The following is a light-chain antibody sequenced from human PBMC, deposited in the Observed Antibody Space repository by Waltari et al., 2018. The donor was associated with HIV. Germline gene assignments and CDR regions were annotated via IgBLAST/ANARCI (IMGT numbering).Light chain of an antibody. Sequence: QSALTQPRSVSGSPGQSVTISCTGTSSYVGGYNYVSWYQPHHATAPKLLIYESSKRPSGVPDRFSGSKSGNTASLTISGLQAEDEADYYCCSYAGSYSWVFGGGTKLTVL. CDR2: ESS. J-gene: IGLJ3*02. CDR3: CSYAGSYSWV. V-gene: IGLV2-11*01. CDR1: SSYVGGYNY.